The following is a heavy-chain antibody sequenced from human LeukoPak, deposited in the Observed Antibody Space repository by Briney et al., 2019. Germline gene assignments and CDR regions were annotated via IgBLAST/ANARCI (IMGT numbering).Heavy chain of an antibody. D-gene: IGHD2-2*01. Sequence: ASVKVSCKASGYTFTGYYMHWVRQAPGQGLEWMGWINPNSGGTNYAQKFQGRVTMTRDTSISTAYMELSSLRSEDTAVYYCAVHIVVVPAAINAVFGPWGQGTLVTVSS. J-gene: IGHJ5*02. CDR2: INPNSGGT. V-gene: IGHV1-2*02. CDR3: AVHIVVVPAAINAVFGP. CDR1: GYTFTGYY.